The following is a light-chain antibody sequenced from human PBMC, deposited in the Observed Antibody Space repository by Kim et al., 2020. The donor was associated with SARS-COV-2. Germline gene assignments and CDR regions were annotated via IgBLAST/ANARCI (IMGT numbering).Light chain of an antibody. J-gene: IGKJ2*01. CDR3: MQGTHWPYT. V-gene: IGKV2-30*01. Sequence: QPAYIHGKSCHSLVKREADTYLNWLQQSRGEAPRRLILKVSNRDSGVPDRFSGSGSGTDFTLKISRVGAEDVGVYYCMQGTHWPYTFGQGTRLEI. CDR2: KVS. CDR1: HSLVKREADTY.